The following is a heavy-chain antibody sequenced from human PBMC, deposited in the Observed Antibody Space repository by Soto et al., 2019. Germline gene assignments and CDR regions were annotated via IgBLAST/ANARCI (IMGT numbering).Heavy chain of an antibody. J-gene: IGHJ4*02. Sequence: PGGSLRLSCTTSGFTFGSSYMSWVRQAPGKGLEWVSVIYTGGSTYYADSVKGRFTISRDNSKNTLYLQMHSLRAEDTALYYCARVSTTAKTFEYWGQGTLVTVYS. V-gene: IGHV3-53*01. CDR1: GFTFGSSY. CDR3: ARVSTTAKTFEY. CDR2: IYTGGST.